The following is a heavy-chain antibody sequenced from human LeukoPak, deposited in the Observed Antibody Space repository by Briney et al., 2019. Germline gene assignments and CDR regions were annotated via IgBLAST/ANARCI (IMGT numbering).Heavy chain of an antibody. CDR1: GGSISSSNW. V-gene: IGHV4-4*02. J-gene: IGHJ6*02. Sequence: SETLSLTCAVSGGSISSSNWWSWVRQPPGKGLEWIGEIYHSGSTNYNPSLKSRVTISVDKSKNQVSLKLSSVTAADTAVFYCARGTYYYDSSDIQGYYYGMDVWGQGTTVTVSS. CDR2: IYHSGST. CDR3: ARGTYYYDSSDIQGYYYGMDV. D-gene: IGHD3-22*01.